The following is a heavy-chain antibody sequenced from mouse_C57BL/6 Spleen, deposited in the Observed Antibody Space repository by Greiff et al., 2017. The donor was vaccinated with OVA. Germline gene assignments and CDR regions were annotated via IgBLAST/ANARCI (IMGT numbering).Heavy chain of an antibody. CDR2: ISNGGGST. CDR3: ARHDYSNSDWYFDV. V-gene: IGHV5-12*01. CDR1: GFTFSDYY. D-gene: IGHD2-5*01. Sequence: EVKLVESGGGLVQPGGSLKLSCAASGFTFSDYYMYWVRQTPEKRLEWVAYISNGGGSTYYPDTVKGRFTISRDNAKNTLYLQMSRLKSEDTAMYYCARHDYSNSDWYFDVWGTGTTVTVSS. J-gene: IGHJ1*03.